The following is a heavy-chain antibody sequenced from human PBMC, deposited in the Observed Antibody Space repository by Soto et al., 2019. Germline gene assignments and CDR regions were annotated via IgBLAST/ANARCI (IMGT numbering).Heavy chain of an antibody. CDR1: GFTFSSYA. Sequence: EVLLLESGGGLVQPGGSLRLSFAASGFTFSSYAMNWVRQAPGKGLEWVSVISGSDSSTYYADSVKGRFTISRDNSKNTLYVQMNSLRAEDTAVYYCAKAISGYNAPLDRWGQGTRVTVSS. D-gene: IGHD5-12*01. CDR2: ISGSDSST. V-gene: IGHV3-23*01. J-gene: IGHJ5*02. CDR3: AKAISGYNAPLDR.